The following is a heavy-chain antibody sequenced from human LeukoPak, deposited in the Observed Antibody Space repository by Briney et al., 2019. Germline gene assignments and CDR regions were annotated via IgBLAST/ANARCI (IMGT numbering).Heavy chain of an antibody. Sequence: GGSLRLSCAASGFTFSTYAMSWVRQAPGKGLEWASTISGSGASTYYADSVKGRFTISGDNSKNTLFLQMNSLRAEDTAVYHCAKGGGNYYDSSGYYNYFDYWGQGTLVTVSS. V-gene: IGHV3-23*01. CDR1: GFTFSTYA. CDR2: ISGSGAST. D-gene: IGHD3-22*01. CDR3: AKGGGNYYDSSGYYNYFDY. J-gene: IGHJ4*02.